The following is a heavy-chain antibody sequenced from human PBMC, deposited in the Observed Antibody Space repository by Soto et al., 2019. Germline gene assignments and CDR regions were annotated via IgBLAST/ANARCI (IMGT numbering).Heavy chain of an antibody. J-gene: IGHJ4*02. CDR2: IKSKTDGGTT. Sequence: GGSLRLSCAASGFTFSNAWMSWVRQATGKGLEWVGRIKSKTDGGTTNYAAPVKGRSTISRDDSKNTLYLQMNSLKTEDTAVYYCTTDRWLQYDYIWGSYRHASYYFDYWGQGTLVTVSS. D-gene: IGHD3-16*02. CDR1: GFTFSNAW. CDR3: TTDRWLQYDYIWGSYRHASYYFDY. V-gene: IGHV3-15*01.